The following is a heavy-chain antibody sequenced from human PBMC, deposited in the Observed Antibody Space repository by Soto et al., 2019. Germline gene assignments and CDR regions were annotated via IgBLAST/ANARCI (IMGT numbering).Heavy chain of an antibody. V-gene: IGHV1-2*04. CDR1: GYTFSGYY. Sequence: ASVKVSCKASGYTFSGYYLHWVRQAPGQGLEWMGWINPNSGDTKYAQKFQDWVTMTRDTSISTAYMELSSLTSDDTAVYFCARDGVPVGTSXSFYDSWGQ. CDR2: INPNSGDT. J-gene: IGHJ5*01. D-gene: IGHD1-1*01. CDR3: ARDGVPVGTSXSFYDS.